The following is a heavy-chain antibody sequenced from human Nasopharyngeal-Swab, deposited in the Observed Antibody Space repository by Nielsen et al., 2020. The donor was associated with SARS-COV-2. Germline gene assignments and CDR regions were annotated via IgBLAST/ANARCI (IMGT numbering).Heavy chain of an antibody. CDR3: ARDQGSNPDYYGMDV. J-gene: IGHJ6*02. CDR2: INPNSGGT. Sequence: ASVKVSCKASGYTFTGYYMHWVRQAPGQGLEWMGWINPNSGGTNYAQKFQGWVTMTRDTSISTAYMELSGLRSDDTAVYYCARDQGSNPDYYGMDVWGQGTTVTVSS. CDR1: GYTFTGYY. D-gene: IGHD4-11*01. V-gene: IGHV1-2*04.